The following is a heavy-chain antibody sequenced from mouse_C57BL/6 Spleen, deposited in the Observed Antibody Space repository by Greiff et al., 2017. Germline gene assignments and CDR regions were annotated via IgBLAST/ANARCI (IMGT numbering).Heavy chain of an antibody. V-gene: IGHV1-69*01. CDR1: GYTFTSYW. J-gene: IGHJ3*01. D-gene: IGHD2-2*01. CDR3: ARVVTTGGWFAY. Sequence: VQLQQPGAELVMPGASVKLSCKASGYTFTSYWMHWVKQRPGQGLEWIGELDPSDSYTNYNQKFKGKSTLTVDKSSSTAYMQLSRLTSEDSAVYYCARVVTTGGWFAYWGQGSLGTVSA. CDR2: LDPSDSYT.